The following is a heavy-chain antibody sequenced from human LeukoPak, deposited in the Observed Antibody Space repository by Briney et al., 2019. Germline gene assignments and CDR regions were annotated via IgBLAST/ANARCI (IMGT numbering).Heavy chain of an antibody. D-gene: IGHD1-26*01. Sequence: SETLSLTCTVSGGSIRSSYYYWGWIRQPPGKGLEWIGSIYDSGSTYYNPSLKSRVTISVDTSKNQFSLKLSSVTAADTAVYYCARHRGSYFDYWGQGTLVTVSS. J-gene: IGHJ4*02. CDR1: GGSIRSSYYY. CDR3: ARHRGSYFDY. CDR2: IYDSGST. V-gene: IGHV4-39*01.